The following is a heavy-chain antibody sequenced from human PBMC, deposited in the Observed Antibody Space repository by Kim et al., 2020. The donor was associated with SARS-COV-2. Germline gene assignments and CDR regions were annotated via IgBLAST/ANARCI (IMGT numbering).Heavy chain of an antibody. Sequence: SETLSLTCAVYGGSFSGYYWSWIRQPPGKGLEWIGEINHSGSTNYNPSLKSRVTISVDTSKNQFSLKLSSVTAADTAVYYCARGVAISWGRYYYYYYGMDVWGQGTTVTVSS. J-gene: IGHJ6*02. CDR3: ARGVAISWGRYYYYYYGMDV. V-gene: IGHV4-34*01. D-gene: IGHD3-9*01. CDR1: GGSFSGYY. CDR2: INHSGST.